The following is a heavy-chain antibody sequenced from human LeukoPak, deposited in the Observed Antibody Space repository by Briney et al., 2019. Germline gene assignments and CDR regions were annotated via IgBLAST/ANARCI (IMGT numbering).Heavy chain of an antibody. Sequence: GGSLRLSCAASGFTFSSYWMHWVRQAPGKGLVWVSRINSDGSSTSYADSVKGRFTISRDNAKNTLYLQMNSPRAEDTAVYYCAREINYYDSSGAFDIWGQGTMVTVSP. V-gene: IGHV3-74*01. J-gene: IGHJ3*02. D-gene: IGHD3-22*01. CDR1: GFTFSSYW. CDR3: AREINYYDSSGAFDI. CDR2: INSDGSST.